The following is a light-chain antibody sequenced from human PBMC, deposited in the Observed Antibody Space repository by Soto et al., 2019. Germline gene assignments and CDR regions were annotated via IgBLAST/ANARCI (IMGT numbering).Light chain of an antibody. Sequence: QSALTQPASVSGSPGQSITISCTGTNSDVGSYFLVSWYQQHPDKAPKLMIYEGSKRPSGISNRFSGSKSGNAASLTISGLEAEDEAEYYCCSYAGSSPYVFGTGTKVTVL. CDR1: NSDVGSYFL. CDR3: CSYAGSSPYV. J-gene: IGLJ1*01. V-gene: IGLV2-23*01. CDR2: EGS.